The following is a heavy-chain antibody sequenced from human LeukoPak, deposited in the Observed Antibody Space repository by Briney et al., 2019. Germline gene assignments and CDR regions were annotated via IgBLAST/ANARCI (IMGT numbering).Heavy chain of an antibody. CDR2: ISPDGTDK. J-gene: IGHJ4*02. CDR3: AAGITWSDY. CDR1: GFSFRSYG. D-gene: IGHD2-8*02. V-gene: IGHV3-33*01. Sequence: PGRSLRLSCVTSGFSFRSYGMHWVRQAPGKGLEWVALISPDGTDKYFTDSVRDRFTISRDNSRSTLFLQMNSLRVDDTAVYYCAAGITWSDYWGQGTLVTVSP.